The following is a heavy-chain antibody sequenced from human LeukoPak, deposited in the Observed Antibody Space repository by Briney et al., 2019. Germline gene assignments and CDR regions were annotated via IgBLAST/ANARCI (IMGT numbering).Heavy chain of an antibody. J-gene: IGHJ6*03. CDR3: ARAEYCSGGSCYPYYYYYYMDV. D-gene: IGHD2-15*01. CDR2: ISGHNDDT. V-gene: IGHV1-18*01. CDR1: GYTFTSYA. Sequence: GASVKVSCKASGYTFTSYAISWVRQAPGQGLEWMGWISGHNDDTNYAQRLQGRVTMTTVTSTSTAYMELRSLRSDDTAVYYCARAEYCSGGSCYPYYYYYYMDVWGKGTTVTVSS.